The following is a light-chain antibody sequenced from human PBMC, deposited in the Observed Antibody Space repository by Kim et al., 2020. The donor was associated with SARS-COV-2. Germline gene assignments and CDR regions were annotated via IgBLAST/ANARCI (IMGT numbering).Light chain of an antibody. V-gene: IGKV3D-15*01. J-gene: IGKJ4*01. CDR2: DAS. CDR3: QKYYTWSALT. CDR1: QSVRSS. Sequence: EIVTTQSPATLSVSPGERATLSCRASQSVRSSLAWYQQRPGQAPRLLIYDASIRATGVPARFTGSGSGTEFTLTISSLQSEDFAVYFCQKYYTWSALTFGGGPKVDIK.